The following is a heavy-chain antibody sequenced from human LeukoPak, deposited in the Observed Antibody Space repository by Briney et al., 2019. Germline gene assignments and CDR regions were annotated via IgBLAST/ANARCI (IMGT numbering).Heavy chain of an antibody. CDR2: IRYDGSNK. D-gene: IGHD2-2*01. Sequence: GGSLRLSCAASGFTFSSYGMHWVRQAPGKGLEWVAFIRYDGSNKYYADSVKGRFTISRDNSKNTLYLQMNSLRAEDTAVYYCATDPPVVPAASNWFDPWGQGTLVTVSS. J-gene: IGHJ5*02. CDR3: ATDPPVVPAASNWFDP. V-gene: IGHV3-30*02. CDR1: GFTFSSYG.